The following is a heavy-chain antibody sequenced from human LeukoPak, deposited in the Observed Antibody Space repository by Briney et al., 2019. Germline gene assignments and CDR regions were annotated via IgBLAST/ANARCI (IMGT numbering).Heavy chain of an antibody. CDR3: VRHMIVVLNDAFDI. J-gene: IGHJ3*02. V-gene: IGHV3-66*04. Sequence: GGSLRLSCAASGFTVSSNYMSWVRQAPGKGLEWVSVIYSGGSTYYADSVKGRFTISRDNSKNTLYLQMNSLRAEDTAVYYCVRHMIVVLNDAFDIWGQGTVVTVSS. CDR2: IYSGGST. CDR1: GFTVSSNY. D-gene: IGHD3-22*01.